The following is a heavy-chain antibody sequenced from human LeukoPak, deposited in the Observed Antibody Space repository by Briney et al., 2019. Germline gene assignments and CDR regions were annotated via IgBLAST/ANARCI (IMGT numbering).Heavy chain of an antibody. CDR3: TRVASYDILTGYYTLHYDY. CDR1: GFTFSSYS. V-gene: IGHV3-21*01. D-gene: IGHD3-9*01. J-gene: IGHJ4*02. Sequence: GGSLRLSCAASGFTFSSYSMNWVRQAPGKGLEWVSSISSSSSYIYSADSVEGRFTISRDNAKNSLYLQMNSLRAEDTAVYYCTRVASYDILTGYYTLHYDYWGQGTLVTVSS. CDR2: ISSSSSYI.